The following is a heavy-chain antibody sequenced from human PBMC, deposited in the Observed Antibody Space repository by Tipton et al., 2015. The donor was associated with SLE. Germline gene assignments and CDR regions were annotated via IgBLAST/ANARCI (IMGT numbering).Heavy chain of an antibody. Sequence: TLSLTCTVSGGSITSDVYSSSRGGYYWSWIRQHPGKGLEWIGYIYYNGNAYYNPPLNSRVTISLDTSKNQFSLKLTSATAADAAVYYCARAGSIYGADAFDIWGHGTLVSVSS. J-gene: IGHJ3*02. CDR1: GGSITSDVYSSSRGGYY. CDR2: IYYNGNA. V-gene: IGHV4-31*03. CDR3: ARAGSIYGADAFDI. D-gene: IGHD3-3*02.